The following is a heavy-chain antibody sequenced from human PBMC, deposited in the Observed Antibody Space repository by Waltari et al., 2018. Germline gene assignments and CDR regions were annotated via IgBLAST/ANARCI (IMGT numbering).Heavy chain of an antibody. V-gene: IGHV3-21*01. J-gene: IGHJ3*02. CDR2: ISSSSSYI. D-gene: IGHD7-27*01. CDR3: ASGEGPRAFDI. CDR1: GFTFSSYS. Sequence: EVQLVESGGGLVKPGGSLRLSCAASGFTFSSYSMNWVRQAPGKGLEWVSSISSSSSYIYYADSVEGRFTIPRDNAKNSLYLQMNSLRAEDTAVYYCASGEGPRAFDIWGQGTMVTVSS.